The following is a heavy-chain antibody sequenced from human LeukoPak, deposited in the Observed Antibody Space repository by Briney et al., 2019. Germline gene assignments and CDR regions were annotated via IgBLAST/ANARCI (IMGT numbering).Heavy chain of an antibody. CDR2: FDPEDDKT. Sequence: ASVTVSCKVSGYTLTELSMNWVRQAPGKGLERMGGFDPEDDKTIYAQKLQGRVTMTEDTSTDTAYMELSSLRSEDTAMYYCATVRGYSYGRFFGDFDHWGQGTLVTVSS. CDR1: GYTLTELS. CDR3: ATVRGYSYGRFFGDFDH. J-gene: IGHJ4*02. D-gene: IGHD5-18*01. V-gene: IGHV1-24*01.